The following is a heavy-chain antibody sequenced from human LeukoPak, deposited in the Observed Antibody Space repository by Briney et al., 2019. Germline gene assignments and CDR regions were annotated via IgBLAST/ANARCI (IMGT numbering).Heavy chain of an antibody. J-gene: IGHJ6*03. V-gene: IGHV1-69*06. CDR1: GGTFSSYA. CDR2: IIPIFGTA. D-gene: IGHD6-6*01. Sequence: SVKVSCKASGGTFSSYAISWVRQAPGQGLEWMGGIIPIFGTANYAQKFQGRVTITADKSTSTAYMELSSLRSEDTAVYYCARGDSSSSPTYYYYYYYMDVWGKGTTVTVSS. CDR3: ARGDSSSSPTYYYYYYYMDV.